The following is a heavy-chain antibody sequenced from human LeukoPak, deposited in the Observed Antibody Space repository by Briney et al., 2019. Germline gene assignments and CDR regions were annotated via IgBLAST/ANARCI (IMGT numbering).Heavy chain of an antibody. J-gene: IGHJ4*02. V-gene: IGHV4-39*02. CDR3: ARRSSGGGLFDY. CDR1: GGSISSNSYY. CDR2: MYYSGNT. Sequence: SETLSLTCTVSGGSISSNSYYWGWIRQPPGKGLEWIGSMYYSGNTYYNASLKSRVTISVDTSKNHFSLKLSSVTSADTAVYYCARRSSGGGLFDYWGQGTLVTVSS. D-gene: IGHD6-19*01.